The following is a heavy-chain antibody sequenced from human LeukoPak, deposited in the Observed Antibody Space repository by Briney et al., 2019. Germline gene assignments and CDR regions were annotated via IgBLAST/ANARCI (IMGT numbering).Heavy chain of an antibody. CDR1: GFTFSSYW. D-gene: IGHD1-26*01. J-gene: IGHJ4*02. CDR3: ARDPGAGYFDY. Sequence: PGGSLRLSCAASGFTFSSYWMSWVRQAPWKGLEWVANIKQDGSEKYYVDSVKGRFTISRDNAKNSLYLQMNSLRAEDTAVYYCARDPGAGYFDYWGQGTLVTVSS. V-gene: IGHV3-7*01. CDR2: IKQDGSEK.